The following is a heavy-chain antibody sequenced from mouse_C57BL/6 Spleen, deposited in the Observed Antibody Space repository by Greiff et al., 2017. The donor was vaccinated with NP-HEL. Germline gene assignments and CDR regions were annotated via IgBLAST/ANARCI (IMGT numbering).Heavy chain of an antibody. CDR2: IDPSDSYT. Sequence: QVQLQQPAAELVKPGASVKLSCKASGYTFTSYWMQWVKQRPGQGLEWTGEIDPSDSYTTYNQKFKGKATLTVDTSSSTAYMQLSSLTSEDSAVYYCARNPGYGKGFDYWGQGTTLTVSS. CDR3: ARNPGYGKGFDY. CDR1: GYTFTSYW. V-gene: IGHV1-50*01. J-gene: IGHJ2*01. D-gene: IGHD2-1*01.